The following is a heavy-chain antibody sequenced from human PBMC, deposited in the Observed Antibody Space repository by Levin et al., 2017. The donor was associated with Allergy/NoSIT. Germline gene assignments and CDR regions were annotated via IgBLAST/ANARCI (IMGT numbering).Heavy chain of an antibody. CDR3: ARQGFSDFWRGYYGMPIDY. CDR1: GGSISSSSYY. V-gene: IGHV4-39*01. J-gene: IGHJ4*02. D-gene: IGHD3-3*01. Sequence: SETLSLTCTVSGGSISSSSYYWGWIRQPPGKGLEWIGSIYYSGSTYYNPSLKSRVTISVDTSKNQFSLKLSSVTAAGTAVYYCARQGFSDFWRGYYGMPIDYWGQGTLVTVSS. CDR2: IYYSGST.